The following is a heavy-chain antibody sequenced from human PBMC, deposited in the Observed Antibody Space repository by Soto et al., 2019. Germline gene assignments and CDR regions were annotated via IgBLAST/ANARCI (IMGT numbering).Heavy chain of an antibody. CDR1: GGTFSSYT. CDR2: IIPILGIA. V-gene: IGHV1-69*02. D-gene: IGHD2-8*01. CDR3: ARHGNGDDY. J-gene: IGHJ4*02. Sequence: SVKVSCKASGGTFSSYTISWVRQAPGQGLEWMGRIIPILGIANYAQKFQGRVTMTTDKSTSTAYMELRSLRSDDTAVYYCARHGNGDDYWGQGTLVAVSS.